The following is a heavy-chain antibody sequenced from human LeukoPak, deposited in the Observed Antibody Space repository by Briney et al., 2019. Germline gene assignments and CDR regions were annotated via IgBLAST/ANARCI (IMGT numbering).Heavy chain of an antibody. D-gene: IGHD3-10*01. CDR2: IIPIFGTA. CDR3: ARGSWFGEGGVVPTFDY. J-gene: IGHJ4*02. CDR1: GGTFSSYA. Sequence: SVKVSCKASGGTFSSYAISWVRQAPGQGLEWMGGIIPIFGTANYAQKFQGRVTITADKSTSTAYMELSSLRSEDTAVYYCARGSWFGEGGVVPTFDYWGQGTLVTVPS. V-gene: IGHV1-69*06.